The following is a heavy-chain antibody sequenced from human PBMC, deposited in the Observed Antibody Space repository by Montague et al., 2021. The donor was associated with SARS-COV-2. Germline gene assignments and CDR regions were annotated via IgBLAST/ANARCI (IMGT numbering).Heavy chain of an antibody. J-gene: IGHJ5*02. Sequence: SETLSLTCTVSGGSISRYYWTWIRQPPGKGLEWIGYIFYNGDTNYNPSLKSRVSISVDTSKNQFSLKLIAVTAADTAVYFCATHRQHHHHWGQGALVAVSS. D-gene: IGHD6-13*01. CDR3: ATHRQHHHH. CDR1: GGSISRYY. V-gene: IGHV4-59*08. CDR2: IFYNGDT.